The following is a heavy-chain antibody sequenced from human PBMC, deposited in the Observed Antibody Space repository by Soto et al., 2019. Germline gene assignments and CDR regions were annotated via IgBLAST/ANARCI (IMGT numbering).Heavy chain of an antibody. Sequence: QVQLQESGPGLVKPLGTLSLTCAVSGGSISDNNWWSWVRQPPGKGLEWIGEIYHRGTTNYRPSLRSRVTISMDKSKNQISLTLDSVTAADSAAYYCARHIGVTGTRGFDYWGQGILVTVSP. CDR1: GGSISDNNW. CDR2: IYHRGTT. CDR3: ARHIGVTGTRGFDY. J-gene: IGHJ4*02. V-gene: IGHV4-4*02. D-gene: IGHD6-19*01.